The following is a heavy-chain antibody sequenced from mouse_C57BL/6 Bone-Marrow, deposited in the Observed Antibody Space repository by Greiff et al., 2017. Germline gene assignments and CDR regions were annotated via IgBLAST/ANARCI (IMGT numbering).Heavy chain of an antibody. Sequence: VQLQQSGAELVRPGASVKLSCTASGFNIKDDYIHWVKQRPEQGLEWIGWIDPEIGDTKYDSKFQGKATITSDTSSNTAYLQLSSLTSEDNAVYYCASFDGNYVDFWGQGTPLTVAA. V-gene: IGHV14-4*01. J-gene: IGHJ2*01. CDR1: GFNIKDDY. CDR2: IDPEIGDT. CDR3: ASFDGNYVDF. D-gene: IGHD2-3*01.